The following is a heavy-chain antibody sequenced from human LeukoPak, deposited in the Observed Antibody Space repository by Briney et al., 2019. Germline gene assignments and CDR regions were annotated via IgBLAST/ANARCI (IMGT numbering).Heavy chain of an antibody. CDR1: GFTVSSNY. J-gene: IGHJ4*02. CDR2: IYSGGTT. CDR3: ARDSSLHYFDY. D-gene: IGHD2-15*01. Sequence: GGSLRLSCAASGFTVSSNYMSWVRQAPGKVLEWVSTIYSGGTTLYADSVEGRFTISRDNSKNTLYLQMNSLRAEDTAVYYCARDSSLHYFDYWGQGTLVTVSS. V-gene: IGHV3-53*01.